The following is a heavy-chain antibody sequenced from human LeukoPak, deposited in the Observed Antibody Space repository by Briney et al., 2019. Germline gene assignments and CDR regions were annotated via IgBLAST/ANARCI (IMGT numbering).Heavy chain of an antibody. Sequence: GASVKVSCKASGYTFTGYYMHWVRQAPGQGLEWMGWINPNSGGTNYAQKFRGRVTMTRDTSISTAYMELSRLRSDDTAVYYCARTGTAVAGAVAYWGQGTLVTVSS. CDR1: GYTFTGYY. V-gene: IGHV1-2*02. CDR2: INPNSGGT. J-gene: IGHJ4*02. D-gene: IGHD6-19*01. CDR3: ARTGTAVAGAVAY.